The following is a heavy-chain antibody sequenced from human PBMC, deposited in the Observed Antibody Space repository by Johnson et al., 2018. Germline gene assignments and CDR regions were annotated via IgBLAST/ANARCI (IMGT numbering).Heavy chain of an antibody. CDR3: ARGEEYYYGSGSLFRWFDP. V-gene: IGHV3-48*02. J-gene: IGHJ5*02. D-gene: IGHD3-10*01. Sequence: VQLVESGGGLVQPGGSLRLSCAASGFTFSSYTMNWVRQAPGKGLEWVSYISSSSSTIHYADSLKGRFTIPRDNAKNSLYLQMNSLRDEDTAVYYCARGEEYYYGSGSLFRWFDPWGQGTLVTVSS. CDR1: GFTFSSYT. CDR2: ISSSSSTI.